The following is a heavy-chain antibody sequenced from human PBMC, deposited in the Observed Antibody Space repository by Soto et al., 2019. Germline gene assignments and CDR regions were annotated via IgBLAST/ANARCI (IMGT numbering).Heavy chain of an antibody. Sequence: QVQLVQSGAEVKKPGASVKVSCKASGYTFITYGISWVRQAPGQGLEWMGWISADDGETNYAQKFQDRVTITADTYTATVFLELRTMTSDDTSVYYCARDPRLHRYSSVGGGLDPWGQRTLVTVSS. CDR3: ARDPRLHRYSSVGGGLDP. D-gene: IGHD3-16*02. J-gene: IGHJ5*02. CDR1: GYTFITYG. V-gene: IGHV1-18*01. CDR2: ISADDGET.